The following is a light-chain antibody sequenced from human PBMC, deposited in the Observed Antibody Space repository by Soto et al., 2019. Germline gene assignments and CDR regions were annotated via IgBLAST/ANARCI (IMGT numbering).Light chain of an antibody. CDR3: RQATKLPAT. CDR1: QGISSW. CDR2: GAS. Sequence: DIQMTQSPSSVSASVGDRVTITCRASQGISSWLAWYQQKPGKAPELLIYGASNLESGGPSRFCGSGSGTAFSLTVSSLHPEDRGNYDCRQATKLPATFGQGTRLEIK. V-gene: IGKV1D-12*01. J-gene: IGKJ5*01.